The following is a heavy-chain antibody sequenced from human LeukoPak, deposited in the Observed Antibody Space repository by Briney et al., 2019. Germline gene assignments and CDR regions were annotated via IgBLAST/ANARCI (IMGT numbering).Heavy chain of an antibody. D-gene: IGHD5-24*01. CDR3: ARHTAEKYNWFDR. J-gene: IGHJ5*02. Sequence: SETLSLTCNVSGGSISNYYWSWIRQPPGKGLEWIGYIYYSGSTNYNPSLKSRVTISVDTSKNQFSLKVSSVTAADTAVYYCARHTAEKYNWFDRWGQGTLVTVSS. CDR2: IYYSGST. V-gene: IGHV4-59*08. CDR1: GGSISNYY.